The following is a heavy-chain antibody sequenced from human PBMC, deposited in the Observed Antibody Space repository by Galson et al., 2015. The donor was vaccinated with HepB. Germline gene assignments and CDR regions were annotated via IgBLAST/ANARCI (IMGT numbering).Heavy chain of an antibody. Sequence: SLIPSCAASGCTFSSYAMSWVRQAPGKGLEWVSAISGSGDSTYYADSVKGRFTISRDNAKNTLYLQMNSLRAEDTAVYYCAYRREMVFVYWGQGTLVTVSS. CDR3: AYRREMVFVY. CDR2: ISGSGDST. J-gene: IGHJ4*02. V-gene: IGHV3-23*01. D-gene: IGHD5-24*01. CDR1: GCTFSSYA.